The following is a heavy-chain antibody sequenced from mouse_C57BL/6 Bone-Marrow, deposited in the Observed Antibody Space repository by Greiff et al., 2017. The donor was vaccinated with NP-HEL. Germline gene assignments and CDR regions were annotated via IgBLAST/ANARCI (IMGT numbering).Heavy chain of an antibody. J-gene: IGHJ3*01. CDR3: ARSGVFAY. Sequence: VQLQQSGPELVKPGASVKISCKASGYSFTSYYIHWVKQRPGQGIEWIGRIYPGDGDTNYNGKFKGKATLTADKSSSTAYMQLSSLTSEDSAVYFCARSGVFAYWGQGTLVTVSA. V-gene: IGHV1-82*01. CDR1: GYSFTSYY. D-gene: IGHD3-1*01. CDR2: IYPGDGDT.